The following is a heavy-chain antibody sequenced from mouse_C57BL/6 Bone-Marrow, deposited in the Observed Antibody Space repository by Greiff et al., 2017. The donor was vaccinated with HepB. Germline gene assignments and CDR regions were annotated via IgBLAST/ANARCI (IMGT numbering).Heavy chain of an antibody. V-gene: IGHV2-2*01. CDR2: IWSGGST. J-gene: IGHJ1*03. CDR1: GFSLTSYG. D-gene: IGHD2-1*01. CDR3: ARIDGNSPYWYFDV. Sequence: VQLQQSGPGLVQPSQSLSITCTVSGFSLTSYGVHWVRQSPGKGLEWLGVIWSGGSTDYNAAFISRLSISKDNSKSQVFFKMNSLQADDTAIYYCARIDGNSPYWYFDVWGTGTTVTVSS.